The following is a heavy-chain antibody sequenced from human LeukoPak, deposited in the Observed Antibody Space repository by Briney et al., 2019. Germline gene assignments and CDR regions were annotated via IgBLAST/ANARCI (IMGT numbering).Heavy chain of an antibody. V-gene: IGHV3-30*03. CDR3: AREGYYGSGSPPSLYFDY. CDR1: GFTFNNYA. CDR2: TSSDLNVK. J-gene: IGHJ4*02. Sequence: GGSLRLSCAASGFTFNNYAMSWVRQAPGKGLEWVAVTSSDLNVKLYADSVKGRFTISRDNSGSTLYLQMNSLRPGDTAIYYCAREGYYGSGSPPSLYFDYWGQGTLVTVSS. D-gene: IGHD3-10*01.